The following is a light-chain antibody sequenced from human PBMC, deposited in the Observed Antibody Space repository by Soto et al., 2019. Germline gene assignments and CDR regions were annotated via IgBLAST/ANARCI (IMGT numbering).Light chain of an antibody. V-gene: IGKV3-20*01. J-gene: IGKJ3*01. Sequence: EIVLTQSPGTLSLSPGYRATLSCRASQSVSSSYLAWYQQKPGQAPRLLIYGASSRATGIPDRFSGSRSGTDFTLTISSLQPEDFATYYCQRTYNAPFTFGPGTKV. CDR2: GAS. CDR3: QRTYNAPFT. CDR1: QSVSSSY.